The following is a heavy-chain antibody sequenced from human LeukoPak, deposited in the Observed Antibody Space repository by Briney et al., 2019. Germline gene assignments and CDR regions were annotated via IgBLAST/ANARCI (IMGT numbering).Heavy chain of an antibody. J-gene: IGHJ4*02. Sequence: GESVKISCKGSGYTFTSYWIGWVRQMPGKGLEWMGIIYPGDADTRYSPSFQGPVTISADKSISTAYLQWSSLKASDTAMYYCARLKDYYSSERFDYWGQGTLVTVSS. CDR2: IYPGDADT. CDR1: GYTFTSYW. V-gene: IGHV5-51*01. CDR3: ARLKDYYSSERFDY. D-gene: IGHD3-10*01.